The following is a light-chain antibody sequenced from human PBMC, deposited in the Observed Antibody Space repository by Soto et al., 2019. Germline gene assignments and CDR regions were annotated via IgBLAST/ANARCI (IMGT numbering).Light chain of an antibody. J-gene: IGLJ1*01. CDR1: SSDVGGYNY. V-gene: IGLV2-14*01. Sequence: QSVLTQPASVSGSPGQSIAISCTGTSSDVGGYNYVSWYQQHPGKAPKLMIYEVSNRPSGVSNRFSGSKSGNTASLTISGLQAEDEAEYYCSSYTSSSTPVFGTGTKGTVL. CDR3: SSYTSSSTPV. CDR2: EVS.